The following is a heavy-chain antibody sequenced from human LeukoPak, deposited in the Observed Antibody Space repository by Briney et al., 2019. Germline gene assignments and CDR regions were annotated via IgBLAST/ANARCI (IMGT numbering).Heavy chain of an antibody. Sequence: SETLSLTCTVSGGSISSYYWSWIRQPQGKGLEWIGYIYYSGSTNYNPSLKSRVTISVDTSKNQFSLKLSSVTAADTAVYYCARTIAVAGIIDYWGQGTLVTVSS. CDR3: ARTIAVAGIIDY. J-gene: IGHJ4*02. CDR1: GGSISSYY. CDR2: IYYSGST. V-gene: IGHV4-59*01. D-gene: IGHD6-19*01.